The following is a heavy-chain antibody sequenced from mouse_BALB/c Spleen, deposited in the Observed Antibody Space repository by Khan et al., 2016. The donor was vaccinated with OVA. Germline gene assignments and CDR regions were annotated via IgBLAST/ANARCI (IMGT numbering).Heavy chain of an antibody. Sequence: QIQLVQSGPELKKPGETVKISCKASGYTFTNYGMNWVKQAPGKALKWMGWISTYTGEPTYADDFKGRFAFSLETSASTAYLQINNLKNEDTATYFCTRPPHFSYVLVYWGQGTSVTASS. V-gene: IGHV9-3-1*01. J-gene: IGHJ4*01. CDR1: GYTFTNYG. CDR2: ISTYTGEP. CDR3: TRPPHFSYVLVY.